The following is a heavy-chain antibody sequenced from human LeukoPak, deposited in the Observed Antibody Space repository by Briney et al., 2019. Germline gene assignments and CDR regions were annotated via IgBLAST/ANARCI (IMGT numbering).Heavy chain of an antibody. CDR3: ARAPTYYDILTGYYIWFDP. D-gene: IGHD3-9*01. J-gene: IGHJ5*02. Sequence: SETLSLTCTVSGGSVSSGSYYWSWIRQPPGKGLEWIGYIYYSGSTNYNPSLKSRVTISVDTSKNQFSLKLSSVTAADTAVYYYARAPTYYDILTGYYIWFDPWGQGTLVTVSS. V-gene: IGHV4-61*01. CDR2: IYYSGST. CDR1: GGSVSSGSYY.